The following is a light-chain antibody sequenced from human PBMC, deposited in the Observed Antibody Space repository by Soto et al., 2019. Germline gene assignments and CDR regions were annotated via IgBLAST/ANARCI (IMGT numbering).Light chain of an antibody. Sequence: DIQMTQSPSSLSASVGDRVTITCRASQSISSYLNWYQQKPGKAPKLLIYAASSLQSGVPSRFSGSGSWTDLTLTISSLQPDDFATYYCQQSYSTPRTFGQGTPLEIK. CDR3: QQSYSTPRT. J-gene: IGKJ5*01. CDR2: AAS. V-gene: IGKV1-39*01. CDR1: QSISSY.